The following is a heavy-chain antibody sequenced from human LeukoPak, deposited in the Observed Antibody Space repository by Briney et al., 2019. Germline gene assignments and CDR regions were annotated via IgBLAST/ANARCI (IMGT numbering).Heavy chain of an antibody. CDR3: ARGRPRNYYDGSGSPFDY. V-gene: IGHV1-69*05. CDR2: IIPIFGTA. Sequence: ASVKVSCKASGGTFSSYAISWVRQAPGQGLEWMGGIIPIFGTANYAQKFQGRVTITTDESTSTAYMELSSLRSEDTAVYYCARGRPRNYYDGSGSPFDYWAREPWSPSPQ. CDR1: GGTFSSYA. J-gene: IGHJ4*02. D-gene: IGHD3-22*01.